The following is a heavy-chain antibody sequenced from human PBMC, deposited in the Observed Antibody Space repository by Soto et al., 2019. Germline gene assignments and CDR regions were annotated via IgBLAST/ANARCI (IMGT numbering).Heavy chain of an antibody. V-gene: IGHV1-2*02. CDR1: GYTFTGYY. D-gene: IGHD1-7*01. Sequence: ASVKVSCKASGYTFTGYYMHWVRQAPGQGLEWMGWINPNSGGTNYAQKFQGRVTMTRDTSISTAYMELSRLRSDDTAVYYCARSYNWNYMARSWGQGTLVTVSS. CDR3: ARSYNWNYMARS. CDR2: INPNSGGT. J-gene: IGHJ4*02.